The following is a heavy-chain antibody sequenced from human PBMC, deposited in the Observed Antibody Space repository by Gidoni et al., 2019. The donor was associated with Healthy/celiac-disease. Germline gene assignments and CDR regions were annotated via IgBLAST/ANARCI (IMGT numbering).Heavy chain of an antibody. CDR1: GYTFTGYY. V-gene: IGHV1-2*02. CDR3: ARGLKHYGSGSYYIGY. CDR2: INPNSGGT. D-gene: IGHD3-10*01. J-gene: IGHJ4*02. Sequence: QVQLVQSGAEVKKPGASVKVSCKAYGYTFTGYYMHWVRQAPGQGLEWMGWINPNSGGTNYAQKFQGRVTMTRDTSISTAYMELSRLRSDDTAVYYCARGLKHYGSGSYYIGYWGQGTLVTVSS.